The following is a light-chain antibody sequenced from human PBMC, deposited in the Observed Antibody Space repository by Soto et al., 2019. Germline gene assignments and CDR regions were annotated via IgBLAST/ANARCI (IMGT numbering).Light chain of an antibody. CDR2: ANI. CDR1: NSNIGAGMD. Sequence: QLVLTQPPSVSGAPGQRVIISCTGSNSNIGAGMDVHWYQHLPGTAPKLLIFANINRPSGVPDRFSGSKSGTSASLAITGLQPEDEAVYYCQSYDNNLTVFGGGTKLTVL. V-gene: IGLV1-40*01. J-gene: IGLJ2*01. CDR3: QSYDNNLTV.